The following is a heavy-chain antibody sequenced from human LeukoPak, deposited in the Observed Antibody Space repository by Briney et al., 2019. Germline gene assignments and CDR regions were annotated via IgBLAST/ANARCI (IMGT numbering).Heavy chain of an antibody. CDR2: ISNSGGST. D-gene: IGHD1-7*01. Sequence: GGSLRLSCAASGFTFNTNAMSWVRQAPGKGLEWVSTISNSGGSTWYADSVKGRFIISRDNSKNTLYLQMSSLRAEDTAVYYCARGEAGTTFSWFDPWGQGTLVTVSS. J-gene: IGHJ5*02. CDR3: ARGEAGTTFSWFDP. V-gene: IGHV3-23*01. CDR1: GFTFNTNA.